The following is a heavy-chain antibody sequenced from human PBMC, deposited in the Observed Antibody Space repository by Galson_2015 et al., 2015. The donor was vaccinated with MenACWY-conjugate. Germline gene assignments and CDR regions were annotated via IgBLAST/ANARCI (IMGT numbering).Heavy chain of an antibody. V-gene: IGHV3-49*03. Sequence: SLRLSCAASGFTFGDYAMSWFRQAPGKGLEWVSFIRSKAYGGTTEYAASVKGRFTISRDDSKSIAYLQMNSLKTEDTAVYYCAKDNWFGEFPGNWFDPWGQGTLVTVSS. CDR3: AKDNWFGEFPGNWFDP. D-gene: IGHD3-10*01. CDR1: GFTFGDYA. J-gene: IGHJ5*02. CDR2: IRSKAYGGTT.